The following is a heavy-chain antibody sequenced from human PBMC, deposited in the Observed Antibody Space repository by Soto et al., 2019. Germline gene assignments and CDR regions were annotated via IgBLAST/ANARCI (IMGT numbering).Heavy chain of an antibody. CDR2: IIPMYGTT. CDR3: ATYVGAIGYRFLNMDV. V-gene: IGHV1-69*13. J-gene: IGHJ6*02. CDR1: GGSFSSSA. Sequence: GASVKVSCKSSGGSFSSSAITWVRQAPGQGLEWMGRIIPMYGTTFYAQTFQGRVTITADESTSTVYMHLSSLKSEDTASYFCATYVGAIGYRFLNMDVWGQGTTVTVYS. D-gene: IGHD5-12*01.